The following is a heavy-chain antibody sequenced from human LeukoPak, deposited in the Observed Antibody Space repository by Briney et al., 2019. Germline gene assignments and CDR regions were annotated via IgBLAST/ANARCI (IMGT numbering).Heavy chain of an antibody. V-gene: IGHV3-23*01. CDR2: ISGSGGST. Sequence: GGSLRLSCAASGFTFSSNTMSWVRQAPGKGLEWVSAISGSGGSTYYADSVKGRFTTSRDNSKNTLDLQINSLRADDTAVYYCAKDQGKAAAGTSKPIDYWGQGTLVTVSS. J-gene: IGHJ4*02. D-gene: IGHD6-13*01. CDR3: AKDQGKAAAGTSKPIDY. CDR1: GFTFSSNT.